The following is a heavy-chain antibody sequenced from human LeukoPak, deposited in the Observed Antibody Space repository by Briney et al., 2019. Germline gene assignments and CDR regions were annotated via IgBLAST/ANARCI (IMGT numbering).Heavy chain of an antibody. CDR3: ARNYYDSSGYYPGLDY. Sequence: SETLSLTCTVSGGSISSYYWSCIRQPPGKGLEWIGYIYYSGSTNYNPSLKSRVTISVDTSKNQFSLKLSSVTAADTAVYYCARNYYDSSGYYPGLDYWGQGTLVTVSS. V-gene: IGHV4-59*01. CDR1: GGSISSYY. D-gene: IGHD3-22*01. CDR2: IYYSGST. J-gene: IGHJ4*02.